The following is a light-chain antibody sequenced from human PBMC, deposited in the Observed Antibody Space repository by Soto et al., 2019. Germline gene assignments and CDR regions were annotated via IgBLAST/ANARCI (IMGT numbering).Light chain of an antibody. Sequence: EIVLTQSPGTLSLSPGERATLSCRASQRVSSNYLAWYQQKPGQAPRVLIYGASNRATGIPDRFSDSGSGTDFTITISRLEPEDFAVYYCQQYGSSGTFGQGTKVDIK. V-gene: IGKV3-20*01. CDR3: QQYGSSGT. J-gene: IGKJ1*01. CDR2: GAS. CDR1: QRVSSNY.